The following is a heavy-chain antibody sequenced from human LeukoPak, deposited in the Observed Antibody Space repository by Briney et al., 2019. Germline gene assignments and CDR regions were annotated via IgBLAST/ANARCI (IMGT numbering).Heavy chain of an antibody. CDR3: AQDLAYIRFDN. V-gene: IGHV1-69*13. CDR2: IIPIFGTA. D-gene: IGHD1-1*01. J-gene: IGHJ4*02. Sequence: SVKVSCKASGGTFSSYVISWVRQAPGQGLEWMGGIIPIFGTANYAQKFQGRVTITADESTSTAYMELSSLRSEDAAVYYCAQDLAYIRFDNWGQGTLVTVSS. CDR1: GGTFSSYV.